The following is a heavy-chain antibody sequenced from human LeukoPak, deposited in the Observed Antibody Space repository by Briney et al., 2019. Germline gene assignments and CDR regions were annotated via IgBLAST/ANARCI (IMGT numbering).Heavy chain of an antibody. CDR3: ARNQPDHDYVIDL. V-gene: IGHV4-59*01. J-gene: IGHJ3*01. CDR1: GDSISSYY. CDR2: IYYSGST. D-gene: IGHD3-16*01. Sequence: PSETLSLTCTDSGDSISSYYWSWIRQPPGKGLEWIGYIYYSGSTNYNPSLKSRVTISVDTSKNQFSLKLSSVTAADTAVYYCARNQPDHDYVIDLWGQGTMVTVSS.